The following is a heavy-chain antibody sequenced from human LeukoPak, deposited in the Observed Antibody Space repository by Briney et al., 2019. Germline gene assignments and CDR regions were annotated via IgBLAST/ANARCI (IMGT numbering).Heavy chain of an antibody. CDR2: INPNSGGT. J-gene: IGHJ4*02. CDR1: GYTFTVYY. Sequence: GASVTVSFKASGYTFTVYYMHWVRQAPGQGLEWMGWINPNSGGTNYAQKFQGRVTITRDTSISTAYMELSRLRSDDTAVYYCASVGYCSSTSCSSPFYYWGQGTLVTVSS. V-gene: IGHV1-2*02. D-gene: IGHD2-2*01. CDR3: ASVGYCSSTSCSSPFYY.